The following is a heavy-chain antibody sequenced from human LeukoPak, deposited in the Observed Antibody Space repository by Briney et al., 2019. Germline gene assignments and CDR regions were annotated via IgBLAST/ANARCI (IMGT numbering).Heavy chain of an antibody. D-gene: IGHD2-15*01. CDR2: INHSGST. Sequence: PSETLSLTCAVYGGSFSGYYWSWIRQPPGKGLEWIGEINHSGSTNYNPSLKSRVTISVDTSKNQFSLKLSSVTAADTAVYYCARALVVVAATRYYFDYWGQGTLVTVSS. J-gene: IGHJ4*02. CDR3: ARALVVVAATRYYFDY. V-gene: IGHV4-34*01. CDR1: GGSFSGYY.